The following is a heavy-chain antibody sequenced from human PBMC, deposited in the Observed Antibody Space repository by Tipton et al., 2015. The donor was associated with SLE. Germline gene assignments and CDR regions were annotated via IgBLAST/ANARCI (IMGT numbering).Heavy chain of an antibody. CDR2: MNPNSGNT. CDR1: GYTFTSYD. J-gene: IGHJ6*02. CDR3: ARLLGYCSSTSCYGGYYYYDMDV. Sequence: QLVQSGPEVKKPGASVKVSCKASGYTFTSYDINWVRQATGQGLEWMGWMNPNSGNTGYAQKFQGRVTMTRNTSISTAYMELSSLRSEDTAVYYCARLLGYCSSTSCYGGYYYYDMDVWGQGTTVTVSS. D-gene: IGHD2-2*01. V-gene: IGHV1-8*01.